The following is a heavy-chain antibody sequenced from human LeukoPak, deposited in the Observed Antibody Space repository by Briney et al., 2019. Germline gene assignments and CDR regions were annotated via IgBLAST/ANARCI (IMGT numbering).Heavy chain of an antibody. J-gene: IGHJ4*02. V-gene: IGHV3-43*02. CDR1: GFTFDDFS. D-gene: IGHD6-13*01. CDR3: SKVRYTSTWAIFDF. Sequence: GGSLRLSCAASGFTFDDFSMHWVRQAPGKGLEWVCLFGGNGGTTFYAESLKGRVTISRDKSKNSMSLQMNSLRTEDTALYYCSKVRYTSTWAIFDFWGQGTLVTVSS. CDR2: FGGNGGTT.